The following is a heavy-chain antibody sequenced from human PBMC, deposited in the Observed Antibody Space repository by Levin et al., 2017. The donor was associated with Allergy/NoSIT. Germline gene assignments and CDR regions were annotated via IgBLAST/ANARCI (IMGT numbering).Heavy chain of an antibody. CDR2: IFFNGNT. CDR3: ARIGADYGGIDS. D-gene: IGHD4-23*01. Sequence: SQTLSLTCTVSGGSINSGAYYWSWIRQHPGQGLEWIGYIFFNGNTYYKPSLKSRILISIDTSKTRFSVRLTSVTAADTAVYYCARIGADYGGIDSWGQGTLVTVSA. CDR1: GGSINSGAYY. J-gene: IGHJ5*01. V-gene: IGHV4-31*03.